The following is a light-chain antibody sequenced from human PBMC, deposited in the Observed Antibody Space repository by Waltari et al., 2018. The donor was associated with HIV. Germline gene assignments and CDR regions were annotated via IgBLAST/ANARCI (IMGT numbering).Light chain of an antibody. V-gene: IGLV1-47*01. CDR3: AAWDDNLSGWV. J-gene: IGLJ3*02. Sequence: QSVLTQPPSASGTPGQSVTISCSGSSSNIGSNYVYWYQQLPGTAPKLLIYRNNRRPSGVPDRFSGFKSGTSASLAISGLRSEDEADYYCAAWDDNLSGWVFCGGSKLTIL. CDR2: RNN. CDR1: SSNIGSNY.